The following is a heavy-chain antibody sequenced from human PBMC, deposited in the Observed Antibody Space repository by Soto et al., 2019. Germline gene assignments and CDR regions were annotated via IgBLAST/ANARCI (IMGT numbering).Heavy chain of an antibody. Sequence: TSETLSLTCAVYGGSFTGYYWSWIHQPPGKGLEWIGEINQSGNTNYNPSLKSRVTISVDTSKNQLFLNLTSVTAADTAMYYCARHHVRGRTIAGAAEFWGQGTLVTVSS. CDR1: GGSFTGYY. D-gene: IGHD6-13*01. CDR2: INQSGNT. CDR3: ARHHVRGRTIAGAAEF. V-gene: IGHV4-34*01. J-gene: IGHJ4*02.